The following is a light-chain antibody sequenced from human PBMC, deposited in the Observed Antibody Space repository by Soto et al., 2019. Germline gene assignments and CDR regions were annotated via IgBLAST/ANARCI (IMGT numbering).Light chain of an antibody. CDR1: SSDVGGYNY. CDR2: EVS. Sequence: QSALTQPASVSGSPGQSITISCTGTSSDVGGYNYVSWYQQQSGKAPKLMIHEVSNRPSGVSNRFSGSKSGNTASLTISGLQAEDEADYYCSSYTSSRAYVFGIGTKAHRP. CDR3: SSYTSSRAYV. V-gene: IGLV2-14*01. J-gene: IGLJ1*01.